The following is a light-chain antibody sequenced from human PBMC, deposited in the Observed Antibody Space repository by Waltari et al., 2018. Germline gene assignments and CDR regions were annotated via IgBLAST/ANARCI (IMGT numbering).Light chain of an antibody. J-gene: IGLJ2*01. CDR1: NIESKS. V-gene: IGLV3-21*04. Sequence: SYVLTQTPSVSLAPGQTASITCGGDNIESKSVHRYQPQPGQAPVLVMFYDSDRPPGIPDRFSGSNSGNTATLTISRVEDEDEADYFCQVWDDSNNSGVFGGGTKLTVL. CDR2: YDS. CDR3: QVWDDSNNSGV.